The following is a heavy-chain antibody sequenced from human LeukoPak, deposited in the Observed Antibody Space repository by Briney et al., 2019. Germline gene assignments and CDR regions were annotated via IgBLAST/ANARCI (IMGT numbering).Heavy chain of an antibody. J-gene: IGHJ4*02. D-gene: IGHD2-2*01. CDR3: AKDYRRYCSSTSCYVFDY. CDR1: GFTFSSYG. CDR2: IRYDGSNK. Sequence: GGSLRLSCAASGFTFSSYGMHWVRQAPGKGLEWVAFIRYDGSNKYYADSVKGRFTISRDNSKNTLYLQMNSLRAEDTAVYYCAKDYRRYCSSTSCYVFDYWGRGTLVTVSS. V-gene: IGHV3-30*02.